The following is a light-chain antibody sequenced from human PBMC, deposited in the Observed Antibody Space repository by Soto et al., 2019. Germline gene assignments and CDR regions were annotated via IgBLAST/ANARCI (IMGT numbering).Light chain of an antibody. CDR1: SSDVGGYNY. CDR3: SSYTSSSTLMV. V-gene: IGLV2-14*01. J-gene: IGLJ2*01. CDR2: DVS. Sequence: QSALTQPASVSGSPGRSITISCTGTSSDVGGYNYVSWYQQHPGKAPKLMIYDVSNRPSGVSNRFSGSKSGNTASLTISGLQAEDEADYYCSSYTSSSTLMVFGGVTKLTVL.